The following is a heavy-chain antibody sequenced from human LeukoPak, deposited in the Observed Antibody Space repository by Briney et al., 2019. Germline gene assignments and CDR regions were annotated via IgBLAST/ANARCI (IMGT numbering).Heavy chain of an antibody. J-gene: IGHJ4*02. CDR2: IKEDGSEQ. Sequence: LTGGSLRLSCAGSGFTFSSYWMSWVRQAPGKGLEWVANIKEDGSEQYYVDSVKGRFIISRDNAKNSLYVQMNSLRAEDTAVYFCAKGGPQFFGYWGQGSLVTVSS. D-gene: IGHD5-24*01. CDR1: GFTFSSYW. CDR3: AKGGPQFFGY. V-gene: IGHV3-7*03.